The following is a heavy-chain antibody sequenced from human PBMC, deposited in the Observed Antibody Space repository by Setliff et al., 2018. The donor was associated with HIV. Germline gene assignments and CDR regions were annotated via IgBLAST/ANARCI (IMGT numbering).Heavy chain of an antibody. CDR2: LHSLGSSRISDTP. CDR1: SGSMTGHY. D-gene: IGHD3-16*01. CDR3: ARGRSSQTSWGTRALGLDY. J-gene: IGHJ4*01. V-gene: IGHV4-4*08. Sequence: PSETLSLTCSVSSGSMTGHYWTWVRQPPGKGMEWIGYLHSLGSSRISDTPNYSPSLKSRITISLDTSKRQLSLKMTSVTAADTAVYYCARGRSSQTSWGTRALGLDYWGQGSLVTVSS.